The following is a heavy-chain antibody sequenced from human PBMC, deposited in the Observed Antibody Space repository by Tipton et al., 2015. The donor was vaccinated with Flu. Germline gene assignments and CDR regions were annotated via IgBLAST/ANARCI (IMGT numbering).Heavy chain of an antibody. V-gene: IGHV4-59*12. CDR1: GGSISNYY. J-gene: IGHJ6*02. CDR2: INYSGST. D-gene: IGHD2-2*01. Sequence: TLSLTCTVSGGSISNYYWSWIRQPPGKGLEWIGYINYSGSTNYNPSLKSRVTISVDTSKNQFSLKLSSLTAADTAVYYCARRGGGYQYLYGMDVWGQGTTVSVSS. CDR3: ARRGGGYQYLYGMDV.